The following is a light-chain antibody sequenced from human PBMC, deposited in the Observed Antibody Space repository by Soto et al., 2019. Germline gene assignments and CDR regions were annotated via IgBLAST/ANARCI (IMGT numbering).Light chain of an antibody. V-gene: IGKV1-39*01. CDR3: QHLNTYPIT. CDR2: AAS. Sequence: DIQMTQSPSSLSASVGDRVTITFRASQSISSYLNWYQQKPGKAPKLLIYAASSLHSGVPSRFSGSGSGTDFTLTISSLQPEDFATYYCQHLNTYPITFGPGTRLEIK. CDR1: QSISSY. J-gene: IGKJ5*01.